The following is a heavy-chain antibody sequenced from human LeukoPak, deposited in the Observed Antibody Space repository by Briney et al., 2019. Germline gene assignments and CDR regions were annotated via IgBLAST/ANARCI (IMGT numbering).Heavy chain of an antibody. CDR1: GFTFSNYW. J-gene: IGHJ5*02. CDR3: IRDFRSADL. V-gene: IGHV3-74*01. CDR2: IYVGGRTT. Sequence: GGSLRLSCVASGFTFSNYWMHWVRQPPGKGLVWVSRIYVGGRTTNYADSVKGRFTISRDNARNTVYLEMNSLSVEDTATYYCIRDFRSADLWGQGTLVTVTS.